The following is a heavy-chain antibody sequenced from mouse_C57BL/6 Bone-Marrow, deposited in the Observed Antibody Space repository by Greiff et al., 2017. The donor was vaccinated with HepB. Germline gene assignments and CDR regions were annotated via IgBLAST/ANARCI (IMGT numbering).Heavy chain of an antibody. V-gene: IGHV3-6*01. CDR1: GYSITSGYY. Sequence: ESGPGLVKPSQSLSLTCSVTGYSITSGYYWNWIRQFPGNKLEWIGYISYDGSNNYNPSLKNRISITRDTSKNQFFLKLKSLTTEDTATYYGAMAENDRYYYYAMDYWGQGTSVTVSS. CDR2: ISYDGSN. J-gene: IGHJ4*01. D-gene: IGHD2-12*01. CDR3: AMAENDRYYYYAMDY.